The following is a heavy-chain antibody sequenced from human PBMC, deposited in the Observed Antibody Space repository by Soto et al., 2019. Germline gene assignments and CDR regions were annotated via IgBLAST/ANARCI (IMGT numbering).Heavy chain of an antibody. J-gene: IGHJ4*02. Sequence: SETLSLTCAVYGGSFSGYYWSWIRQPPGKGLEWIGEINHSGSTNYNPSLKSRVTISVDTSKNQFSLKLSSVTAADTAVYYCARGMYSSGWLFDYWGQGTLVTVS. CDR1: GGSFSGYY. CDR2: INHSGST. V-gene: IGHV4-34*01. D-gene: IGHD6-19*01. CDR3: ARGMYSSGWLFDY.